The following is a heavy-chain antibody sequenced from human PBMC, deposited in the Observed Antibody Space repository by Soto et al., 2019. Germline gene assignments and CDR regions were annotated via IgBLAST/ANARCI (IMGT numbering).Heavy chain of an antibody. D-gene: IGHD2-15*01. Sequence: GASVKVSCKASGYTFTGYYIHWVRQAPGQGLEWMGWINPNSGGTKYPQKFQGRVTMTRDTSIRTVYISLTGLKSDDTAVYFCARDLAKGGGSAGFDYWGQGTLVTVSS. V-gene: IGHV1-2*02. CDR1: GYTFTGYY. J-gene: IGHJ4*02. CDR2: INPNSGGT. CDR3: ARDLAKGGGSAGFDY.